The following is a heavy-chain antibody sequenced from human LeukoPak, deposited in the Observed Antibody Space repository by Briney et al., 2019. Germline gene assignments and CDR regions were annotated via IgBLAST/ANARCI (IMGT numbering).Heavy chain of an antibody. CDR2: ICYDGSNK. CDR1: GFTFSSYG. CDR3: ARNLRPITMVRGVIIPVFDP. Sequence: GGSLRLSCAASGFTFSSYGMHGGRQAPGKGLGGGAGICYDGSNKYYADSVKGRFTISRDNSKNTLYLQMNSLRAEDTAVYYCARNLRPITMVRGVIIPVFDPWGQGTLVTVSS. J-gene: IGHJ5*02. D-gene: IGHD3-10*01. V-gene: IGHV3-33*01.